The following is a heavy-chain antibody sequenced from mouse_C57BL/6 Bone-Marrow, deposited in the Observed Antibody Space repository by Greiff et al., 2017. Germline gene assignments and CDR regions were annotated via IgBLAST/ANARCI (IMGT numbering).Heavy chain of an antibody. J-gene: IGHJ2*01. V-gene: IGHV1-15*01. CDR3: TRWDYGSSPYYFDY. CDR2: IDPETGGT. D-gene: IGHD1-1*01. Sequence: VQLVESGAELVRPGASVTLSCKASGYTFTDYEMHWVKQTPVHGLEWIGAIDPETGGTAYNQKFKGKAILTADKSSSTAYMELRSLTSEDSAVYYCTRWDYGSSPYYFDYWGKGTTLTVSS. CDR1: GYTFTDYE.